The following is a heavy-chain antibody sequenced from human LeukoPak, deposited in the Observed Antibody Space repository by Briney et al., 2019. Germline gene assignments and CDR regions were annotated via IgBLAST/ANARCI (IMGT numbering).Heavy chain of an antibody. CDR1: GFTFSNYG. D-gene: IGHD1-26*01. J-gene: IGHJ4*02. CDR2: VINSGTMT. CDR3: ARRDSYSYDF. Sequence: PGVSLRLSCAASGFTFSNYGMSWVRQAPGKGLEWVSSVINSGTMTFYADSVKGRFTISRDNSKNTLYLQMNSLRAEDTAVYYCARRDSYSYDFWGQGTLVTVSS. V-gene: IGHV3-23*01.